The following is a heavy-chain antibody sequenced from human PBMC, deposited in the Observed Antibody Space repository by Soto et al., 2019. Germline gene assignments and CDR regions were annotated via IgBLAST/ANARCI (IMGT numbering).Heavy chain of an antibody. J-gene: IGHJ5*02. CDR2: IYYSGST. D-gene: IGHD3-22*01. Sequence: PSETLSLTCSVSGGSISNYYGSWIRQPPGKGLEWIGYIYYSGSTNYNPSLKSRVTISVDTSKKQFSLHLRSVTAADTAVYYCARLKGAFFITTYNWFDPWGQGTPVTASS. CDR3: ARLKGAFFITTYNWFDP. V-gene: IGHV4-59*08. CDR1: GGSISNYY.